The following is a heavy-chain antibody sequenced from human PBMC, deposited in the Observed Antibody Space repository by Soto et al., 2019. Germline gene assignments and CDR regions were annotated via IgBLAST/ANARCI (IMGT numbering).Heavy chain of an antibody. CDR1: GFTFSGYS. CDR3: ARGRVEDSSGWATYFDY. V-gene: IGHV3-64*01. J-gene: IGHJ4*02. D-gene: IGHD6-19*01. CDR2: IKTNGVNT. Sequence: EVQLVESGGGLVQPGGSLRLSCAASGFTFSGYSMFWVRQAPGKGLEYVSAIKTNGVNTFYAKSVKGRFTISRGNSKNTMYLQMGSLRAEDMTVDYCARGRVEDSSGWATYFDYWGQGTLVTVSS.